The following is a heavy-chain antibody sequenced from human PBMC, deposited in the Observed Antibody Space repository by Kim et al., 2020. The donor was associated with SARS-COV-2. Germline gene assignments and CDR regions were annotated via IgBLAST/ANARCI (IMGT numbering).Heavy chain of an antibody. CDR2: ISSSGSTI. V-gene: IGHV3-48*03. CDR1: GFTFSSYE. Sequence: GGSLRLSCAASGFTFSSYEMNWVRQAPGKGLEWVSYISSSGSTIYYADSVKGRFTISRDNAKNSLYLQMNSLRAEDTAVYYCATSSMKGDAFDIWGQGTMVTVSS. D-gene: IGHD3-10*01. CDR3: ATSSMKGDAFDI. J-gene: IGHJ3*02.